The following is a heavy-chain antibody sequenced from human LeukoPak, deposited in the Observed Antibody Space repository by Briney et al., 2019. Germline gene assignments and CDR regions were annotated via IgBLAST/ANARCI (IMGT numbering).Heavy chain of an antibody. CDR1: GYTFTSYY. CDR3: ARDTRAAAGTIGYYYYYMDV. CDR2: INPSGGST. D-gene: IGHD6-13*01. Sequence: ASVKVSCKASGYTFTSYYMHWVRQAPGQGLEWMGIINPSGGSTSYAQKFQGRVTMTRDMSTSTVYMELSSLRSEDTAVYYCARDTRAAAGTIGYYYYYMDVWGKGTTATVSS. V-gene: IGHV1-46*01. J-gene: IGHJ6*03.